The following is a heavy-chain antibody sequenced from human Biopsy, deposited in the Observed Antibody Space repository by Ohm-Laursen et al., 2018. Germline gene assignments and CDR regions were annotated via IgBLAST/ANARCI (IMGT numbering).Heavy chain of an antibody. CDR3: AGIVVGPTNDAFDI. Sequence: SDTLSLTCTVSGDSIRNYYWSWIRQAAGKGLEWIGRIYPGGGTIYNPSLKSRITMSVDTSKNHFSINLNSVTAADTAVYYCAGIVVGPTNDAFDIWGQGTMVTVSS. V-gene: IGHV4-4*07. CDR1: GDSIRNYY. D-gene: IGHD1-26*01. CDR2: IYPGGGT. J-gene: IGHJ3*02.